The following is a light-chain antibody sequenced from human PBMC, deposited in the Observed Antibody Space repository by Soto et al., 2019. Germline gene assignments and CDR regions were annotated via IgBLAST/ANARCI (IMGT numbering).Light chain of an antibody. J-gene: IGLJ1*01. Sequence: QSVLTQPPSVSAAPGQYVTITCSGSSSTIGNNYVSWYQQLPGVAPKLLIFDNNKRPSGIPGRFSGSKSGTSATLAITGLQAGDGADYYCGAWDKSLSVYVFXSGTKVTVL. CDR3: GAWDKSLSVYV. CDR1: SSTIGNNY. V-gene: IGLV1-51*01. CDR2: DNN.